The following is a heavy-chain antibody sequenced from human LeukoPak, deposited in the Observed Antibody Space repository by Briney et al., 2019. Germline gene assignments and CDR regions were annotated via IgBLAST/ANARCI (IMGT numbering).Heavy chain of an antibody. V-gene: IGHV4-30-2*01. Sequence: PSETLSLTCAVSGGSISSGGYSWSWIRQPPGKGLEWIGYIYHSGSTYYNPSLKSRVTMSVDRSKNQFSLKLSSVTAADTAVYYCATLTYCGGDCYYFDYWGQGTLVTVSS. CDR3: ATLTYCGGDCYYFDY. CDR2: IYHSGST. D-gene: IGHD2-21*02. J-gene: IGHJ4*02. CDR1: GGSISSGGYS.